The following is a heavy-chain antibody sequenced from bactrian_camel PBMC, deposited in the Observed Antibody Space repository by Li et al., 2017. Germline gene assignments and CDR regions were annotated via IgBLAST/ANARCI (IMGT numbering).Heavy chain of an antibody. CDR1: GHSRGGNC. D-gene: IGHD2*01. CDR2: IRRDGGET. CDR3: AAFCSGGYWSFKY. Sequence: HVQLVESGGSSVQAGGSLKLSCKVSGHSRGGNCVGWYRLPPGRAPAEREGIAAIRRDGGETWYAASVKGRFTISRDSAKNTVYLQMNSLKPEDTAMYYCAAFCSGGYWSFKYWGQGTQVTVS. J-gene: IGHJ4*01. V-gene: IGHV3S45*01.